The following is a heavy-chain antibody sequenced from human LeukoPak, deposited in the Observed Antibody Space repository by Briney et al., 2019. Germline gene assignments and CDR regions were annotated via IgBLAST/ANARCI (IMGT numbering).Heavy chain of an antibody. CDR1: GFTFSTYS. CDR3: ARDHCGTSCYGAGDAFEI. J-gene: IGHJ3*02. V-gene: IGHV3-48*01. Sequence: PGGSLRLSCAAPGFTFSTYSMNWVRQAPGKGLEWVSYISSSSSTVFYADSVKGRFTISRDNAKNSLYLQMNSLRAEDTAVYYCARDHCGTSCYGAGDAFEIWGQGTMVTVSS. D-gene: IGHD2-2*01. CDR2: ISSSSSTV.